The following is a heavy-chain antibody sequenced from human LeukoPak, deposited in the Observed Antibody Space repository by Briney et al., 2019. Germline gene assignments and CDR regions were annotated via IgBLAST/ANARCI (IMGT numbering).Heavy chain of an antibody. Sequence: GGSLRLSCAASGFTFSSYAMSWVRQAPGKGLEWFSAISGSGGSTYYADSVKGRFTISRDNSKNTLYLQMNSLRAEDTAVYYCAKDLYRIVVVPAAPSGFDYWGQGTLVTVSS. J-gene: IGHJ4*02. CDR1: GFTFSSYA. D-gene: IGHD2-2*01. CDR3: AKDLYRIVVVPAAPSGFDY. CDR2: ISGSGGST. V-gene: IGHV3-23*01.